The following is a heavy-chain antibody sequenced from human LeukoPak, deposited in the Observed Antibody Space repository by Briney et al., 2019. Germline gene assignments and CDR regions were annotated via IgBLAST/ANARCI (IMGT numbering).Heavy chain of an antibody. D-gene: IGHD4-17*01. V-gene: IGHV3-23*01. J-gene: IGHJ4*02. CDR3: AKDIRPNDC. CDR1: GFTFSSHG. Sequence: PGGSLRLSCAASGFTFSSHGMCLVRQAPGRGLEWVSSISIGGDTTYSDSVKGWFTISRDNSKNTLYLQLDSLRAEDTAIYYCAKDIRPNDCWGQGTLVTVSS. CDR2: ISIGGDTT.